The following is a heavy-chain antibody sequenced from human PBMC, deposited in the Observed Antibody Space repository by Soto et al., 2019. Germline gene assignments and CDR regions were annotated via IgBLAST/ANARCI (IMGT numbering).Heavy chain of an antibody. Sequence: SQTLSLTCAISGDSISSNSAAWRWVRQSPSRGLERLGRTYYRSKWYNGYSFSVKSRITIKPDTSKNQFSLQLNSVSPEDTAVYYCTGQPAAGAIEYWRQGTPVTASS. CDR2: TYYRSKWYN. J-gene: IGHJ4*02. D-gene: IGHD2-8*02. V-gene: IGHV6-1*01. CDR3: TGQPAAGAIEY. CDR1: GDSISSNSAA.